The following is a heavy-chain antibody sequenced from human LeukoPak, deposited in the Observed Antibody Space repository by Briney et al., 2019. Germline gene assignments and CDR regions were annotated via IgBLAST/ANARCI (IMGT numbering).Heavy chain of an antibody. V-gene: IGHV4-59*11. D-gene: IGHD3-10*01. CDR2: IAYTGST. CDR1: GASISSHY. J-gene: IGHJ5*02. CDR3: ARYYYGSGSYYNVAWFDP. Sequence: SETLSLTCTVSGASISSHYWSWIRQPPGKGLEWIGNIAYTGSTNYNPSLKSRVTISVDTSRNQSSLKLSSVTAADTAVYFCARYYYGSGSYYNVAWFDPWGQGTLVTVSS.